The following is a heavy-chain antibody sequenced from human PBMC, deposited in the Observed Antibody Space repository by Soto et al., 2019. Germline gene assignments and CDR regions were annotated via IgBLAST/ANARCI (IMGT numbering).Heavy chain of an antibody. CDR1: GYTFTSYA. Sequence: QVQLVQSRAEVKKPGASVKVSCKASGYTFTSYAISWVRQAPGQGLEWMGWISPYNGNTTSAQKFRGRVTMTTDTSTSTAYMELRSLRSDDTAVYYCSMYSSSSLDYWGQGTLITVAS. D-gene: IGHD6-6*01. CDR2: ISPYNGNT. CDR3: SMYSSSSLDY. V-gene: IGHV1-18*04. J-gene: IGHJ4*02.